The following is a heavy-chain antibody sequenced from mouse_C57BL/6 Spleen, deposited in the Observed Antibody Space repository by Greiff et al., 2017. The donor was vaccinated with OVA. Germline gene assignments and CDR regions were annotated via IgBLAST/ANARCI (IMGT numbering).Heavy chain of an antibody. V-gene: IGHV2-2*01. CDR2: IWSGGST. CDR3: ARNEVYYDYDEGFAY. D-gene: IGHD2-4*01. J-gene: IGHJ3*01. CDR1: GFSLTSYG. Sequence: VQLKESGPGLVQPSQSLSITCTVSGFSLTSYGVHWVRQSPGKGLEWLGVIWSGGSTDYNAAFISRLSISKDNSKSQVFFKMNSLQADDTAIYYCARNEVYYDYDEGFAYWGQGTLVTVSA.